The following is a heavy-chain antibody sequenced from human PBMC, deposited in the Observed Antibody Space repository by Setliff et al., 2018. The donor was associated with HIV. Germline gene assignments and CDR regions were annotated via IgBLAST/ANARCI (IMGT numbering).Heavy chain of an antibody. CDR3: AKHMVRGAITGEAFDV. J-gene: IGHJ3*01. CDR2: ILPGDSDT. D-gene: IGHD3-10*01. CDR1: GDKSMTYW. V-gene: IGHV5-51*01. Sequence: GESLTISCTASGDKSMTYWIGWVRQMPGKGLEWMGIILPGDSDTKYSPSFEGQVTISADKSINTAYLQWTSLRASDTAMYYCAKHMVRGAITGEAFDVWGQGTMVTVSS.